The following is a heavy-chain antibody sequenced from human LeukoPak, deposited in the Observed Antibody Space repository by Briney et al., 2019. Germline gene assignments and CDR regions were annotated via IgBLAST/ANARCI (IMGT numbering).Heavy chain of an antibody. CDR2: INPNSGGT. CDR3: ARPYNSSGFHLNY. J-gene: IGHJ4*02. Sequence: ASVKVSCKASGYTFTDYHVHWVRQAPGQGLEWMGWINPNSGGTSYAQKFQGRVTLTRETSISTAYMELSSLRSDDTAVYYCARPYNSSGFHLNYRGQGTLVTVSS. CDR1: GYTFTDYH. V-gene: IGHV1-2*02. D-gene: IGHD6-25*01.